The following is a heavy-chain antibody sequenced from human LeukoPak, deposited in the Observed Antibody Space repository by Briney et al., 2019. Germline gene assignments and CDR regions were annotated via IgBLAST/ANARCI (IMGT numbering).Heavy chain of an antibody. D-gene: IGHD1-1*01. V-gene: IGHV4-38-2*02. CDR1: GYSISSGYY. CDR2: IYHSGST. Sequence: PSETLSLTCTVSGYSISSGYYWGWIRQPPGKGLEWIGSIYHSGSTYYNPSLKSRVSISVDTSKNQFSLKLSSVTAADTAVYYCARDTTGTNALRTDYWGQGTLVTVSS. CDR3: ARDTTGTNALRTDY. J-gene: IGHJ4*02.